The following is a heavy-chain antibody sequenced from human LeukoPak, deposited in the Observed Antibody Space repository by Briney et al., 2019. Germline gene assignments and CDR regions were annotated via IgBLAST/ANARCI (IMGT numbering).Heavy chain of an antibody. V-gene: IGHV3-30-3*01. CDR1: GFTFSSYA. CDR2: ISYDGSNK. Sequence: PGGSLRLSCAASGFTFSSYAMHWVRQAPGKGLEWVAVISYDGSNKYYADSVKGRFTISRDNSKNTLYLQMNSLRAEDTAVYYCARAIVAGIQDYYYYGMDVWGQGTTVTVSS. CDR3: ARAIVAGIQDYYYYGMDV. D-gene: IGHD6-19*01. J-gene: IGHJ6*02.